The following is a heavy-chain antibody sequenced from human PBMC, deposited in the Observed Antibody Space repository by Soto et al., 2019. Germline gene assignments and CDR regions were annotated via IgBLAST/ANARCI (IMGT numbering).Heavy chain of an antibody. V-gene: IGHV1-69*13. D-gene: IGHD6-6*01. J-gene: IGHJ4*02. CDR3: ASGYLSRGLSSSAYYFDY. CDR1: GGTFSSYA. CDR2: IIPIFGTA. Sequence: SVKVSCKASGGTFSSYAISWVRQAPGQGLEWMGGIIPIFGTANYAQKFQGRVTITADESTSTAYMELSSLRSEDTAVYYCASGYLSRGLSSSAYYFDYWGQGTLVTVSS.